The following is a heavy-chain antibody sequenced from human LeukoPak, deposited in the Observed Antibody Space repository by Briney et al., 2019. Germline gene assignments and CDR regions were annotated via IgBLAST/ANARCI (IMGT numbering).Heavy chain of an antibody. J-gene: IGHJ4*02. CDR2: ISAYNGNT. Sequence: ASVKVSCKASGYTFTSYGISWVRQAPGQGLEWMGWISAYNGNTNYAQKLQGRVTMTTDTSTSTAYMELRSLRSGDTAVYYCARDPVGATNFDYWGQGTLVTVSS. CDR1: GYTFTSYG. D-gene: IGHD1-26*01. V-gene: IGHV1-18*01. CDR3: ARDPVGATNFDY.